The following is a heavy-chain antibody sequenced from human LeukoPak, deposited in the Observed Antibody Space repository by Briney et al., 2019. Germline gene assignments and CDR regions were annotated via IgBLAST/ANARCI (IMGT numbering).Heavy chain of an antibody. D-gene: IGHD3-9*01. J-gene: IGHJ4*02. CDR1: GFTFNNIA. CDR2: ISGSGKST. CDR3: AKINGPILTVKLDC. Sequence: GGSLRLSCAASGFTFNNIAMTWVRQAPGERLEWVSTISGSGKSTYYTDYLKGRFTISRDNSKNTVFLRMNSLRVEDTAVYYCAKINGPILTVKLDCWGQGTLVTVSS. V-gene: IGHV3-23*01.